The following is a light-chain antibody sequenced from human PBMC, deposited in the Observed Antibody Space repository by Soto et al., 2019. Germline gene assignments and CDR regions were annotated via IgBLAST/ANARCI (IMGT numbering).Light chain of an antibody. V-gene: IGKV3-15*01. CDR3: QQYNNWPPNT. Sequence: EIVMTQSPATLSVSPGERATLSCRASQSVSSNLAWYQQKPGQAPRLRIYGASTRATGIPARFSGSGSGTEFTLTISSLQSEDVAVYYCQQYNNWPPNTFGQGTKLEIQ. J-gene: IGKJ2*01. CDR2: GAS. CDR1: QSVSSN.